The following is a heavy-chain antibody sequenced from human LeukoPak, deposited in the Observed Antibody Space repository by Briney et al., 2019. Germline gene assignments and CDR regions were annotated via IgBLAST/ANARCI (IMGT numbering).Heavy chain of an antibody. CDR1: GGSISSYY. D-gene: IGHD6-13*01. J-gene: IGHJ4*02. CDR2: IYYSGST. CDR3: ARNLEYSSSWYSFGY. V-gene: IGHV4-59*08. Sequence: SSETLSLTCTVSGGSISSYYWSWIRQPPGKGLEWIGYIYYSGSTNYNPSLKSRVTISVDTSKNQFSLKLTSVTAADTAVYYCARNLEYSSSWYSFGYWGQGTLVTVSS.